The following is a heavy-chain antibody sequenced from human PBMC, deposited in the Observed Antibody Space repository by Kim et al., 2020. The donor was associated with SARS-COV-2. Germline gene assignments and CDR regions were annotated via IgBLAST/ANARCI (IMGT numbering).Heavy chain of an antibody. CDR1: GFTFSSYS. V-gene: IGHV3-21*01. J-gene: IGHJ4*02. CDR3: TIVVVVAATPRYFDY. Sequence: GGSLRLSCAASGFTFSSYSMNWVRQAPGKGLEWVSSISSSSSYIYYADSVKGRFTISRDNAKNSLYLQMNSLRAEDTAVYYCTIVVVVAATPRYFDYWGQGTLVTVSS. D-gene: IGHD2-15*01. CDR2: ISSSSSYI.